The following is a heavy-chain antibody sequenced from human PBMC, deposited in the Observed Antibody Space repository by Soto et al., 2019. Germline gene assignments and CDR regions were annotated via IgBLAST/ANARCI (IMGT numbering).Heavy chain of an antibody. J-gene: IGHJ6*02. D-gene: IGHD6-19*01. CDR2: VIPIFGTP. Sequence: SVKVSCKAPGGTFSTYAISWVRQAPGQGLEWMGRVIPIFGTPKYAQKIQGRVTITADESTSTGYMELRSLRSEDTAVYYCAXSQXXSSSLDIYXYYYYGMDVWGQGTTVTVSS. CDR3: AXSQXXSSSLDIYXYYYYGMDV. V-gene: IGHV1-69*13. CDR1: GGTFSTYA.